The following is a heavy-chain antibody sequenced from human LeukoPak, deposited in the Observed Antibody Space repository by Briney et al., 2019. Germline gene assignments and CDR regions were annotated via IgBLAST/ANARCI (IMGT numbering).Heavy chain of an antibody. V-gene: IGHV3-53*01. D-gene: IGHD4-23*01. Sequence: GGSLRLSCAASGFTVSSNYMNWVRQAPGKGLEWVSIIYSGGSTYYADSVKGRFTISRDNSKNTVYLQMNSLRAEDTAVYYCARRYGGHGDYWGQGTLVTVSS. CDR1: GFTVSSNY. CDR3: ARRYGGHGDY. CDR2: IYSGGST. J-gene: IGHJ4*02.